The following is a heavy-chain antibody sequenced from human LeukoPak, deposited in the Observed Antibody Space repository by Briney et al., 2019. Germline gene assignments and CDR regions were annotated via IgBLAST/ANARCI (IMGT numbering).Heavy chain of an antibody. CDR1: GGSFSGYY. CDR2: INHSGST. Sequence: SETLSLTCAVYGGSFSGYYWSWIRQPPGKGLEWIGEINHSGSTNYNPSLKSRVTLSVDTSKNQFSLKLTSVTAADTAMYYCARHSSVVRGWFDPWGQGTLVTVSS. CDR3: ARHSSVVRGWFDP. J-gene: IGHJ5*02. V-gene: IGHV4-34*01. D-gene: IGHD2-15*01.